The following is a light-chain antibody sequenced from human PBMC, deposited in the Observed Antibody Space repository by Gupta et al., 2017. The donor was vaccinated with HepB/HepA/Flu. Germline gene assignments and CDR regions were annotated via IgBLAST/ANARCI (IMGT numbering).Light chain of an antibody. CDR3: QQYSTYPYT. CDR1: QSISTW. V-gene: IGKV1-5*03. J-gene: IGKJ2*01. CDR2: KAS. Sequence: DIQMTQSPSTVSASVGDRVTITCRASQSISTWLAWYQQKPGRAPKLLIFKASTLESGIPSRFSGRESGTEFTLTISSLQPDDFATYYCQQYSTYPYTFGQGTKLEIK.